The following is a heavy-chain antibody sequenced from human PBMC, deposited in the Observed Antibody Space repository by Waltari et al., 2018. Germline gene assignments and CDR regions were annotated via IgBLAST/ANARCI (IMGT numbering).Heavy chain of an antibody. CDR1: GFTFSSYA. D-gene: IGHD3-3*01. CDR3: AKVTIFGVVITAFDY. Sequence: EVQLLESGGGLVQPGGSLRLSCAASGFTFSSYAMSWVRQAPGKGLEWVSAISGSGVSTYYADSVKGRFTSSRDNSKNTLYLQMNSLRAEDTAVYYCAKVTIFGVVITAFDYWGQGTLVTVSS. CDR2: ISGSGVST. J-gene: IGHJ4*02. V-gene: IGHV3-23*01.